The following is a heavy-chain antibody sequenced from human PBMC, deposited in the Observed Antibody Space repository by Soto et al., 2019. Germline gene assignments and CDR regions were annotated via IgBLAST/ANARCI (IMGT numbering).Heavy chain of an antibody. CDR3: ARGGRRRRCHYDY. D-gene: IGHD2-8*01. CDR1: GGSFSGYY. Sequence: SETLSLTCAVYGGSFSGYYWSWIRQPPGKGLEWIGEINHSGSTNYNPSLKSRVTISVDTSKNQFSLKLSSVTAADTAVYYCARGGRRRRCHYDYWGQGTLVTVSS. V-gene: IGHV4-34*01. CDR2: INHSGST. J-gene: IGHJ4*02.